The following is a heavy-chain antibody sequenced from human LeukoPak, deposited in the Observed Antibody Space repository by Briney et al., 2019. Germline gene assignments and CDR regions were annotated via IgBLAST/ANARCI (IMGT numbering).Heavy chain of an antibody. J-gene: IGHJ4*02. V-gene: IGHV3-23*01. CDR2: IVSSGDST. Sequence: GGSLRLSCAAAGFSFSSYAMSWVRQAPGKGLEWVSAIVSSGDSTYYADSVKGRFTISRDNSKNTLYLQMNSLRAEDTAVYYCAKTGNPATGDYWDQGTLVTVSS. D-gene: IGHD1-1*01. CDR1: GFSFSSYA. CDR3: AKTGNPATGDY.